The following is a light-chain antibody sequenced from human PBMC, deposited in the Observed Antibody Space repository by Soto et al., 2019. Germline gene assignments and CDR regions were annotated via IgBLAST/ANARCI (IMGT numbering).Light chain of an antibody. CDR3: HQYGNSPPWT. CDR2: GAS. CDR1: QNIRSNS. V-gene: IGKV3-20*01. J-gene: IGKJ1*01. Sequence: EIVLTQSPGTLSLSPGERATLSCRASQNIRSNSLAWYQQKPDQAPRLLIYGASNRAAGIPDRVSGSGSGTDFTLTISRLEPEDFAIYYCHQYGNSPPWTFGQGTKVEIK.